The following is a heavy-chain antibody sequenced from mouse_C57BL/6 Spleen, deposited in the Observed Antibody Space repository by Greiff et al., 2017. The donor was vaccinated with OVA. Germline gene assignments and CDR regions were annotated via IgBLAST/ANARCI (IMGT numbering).Heavy chain of an antibody. D-gene: IGHD1-1*01. V-gene: IGHV1-15*01. Sequence: VQVVESGAELVRPGASVTLSCKASGYTFTDYEMHWVKQTPVHGLEWIGAIDPETGGTAYNQKFKGKAILTPDKSSSTAYMELRSLTSEDSAVYYCTRRDYGSSYFDYWGQGTTLTVSS. J-gene: IGHJ2*01. CDR2: IDPETGGT. CDR1: GYTFTDYE. CDR3: TRRDYGSSYFDY.